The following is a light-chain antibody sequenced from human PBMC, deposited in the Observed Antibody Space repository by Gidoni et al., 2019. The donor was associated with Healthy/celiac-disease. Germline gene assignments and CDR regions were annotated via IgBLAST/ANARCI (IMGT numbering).Light chain of an antibody. CDR1: QSVSSY. V-gene: IGKV3-11*01. J-gene: IGKJ3*01. CDR3: QQRSNWPRIT. CDR2: DAS. Sequence: EIVLTQSPATLSLSPGERATLSCRASQSVSSYLAWYQQKPGQAPRLLIYDASNRATGIPARFGGSGSGTDFTLTISSLEPEDFAVYYCQQRSNWPRITFGPGTKVDIK.